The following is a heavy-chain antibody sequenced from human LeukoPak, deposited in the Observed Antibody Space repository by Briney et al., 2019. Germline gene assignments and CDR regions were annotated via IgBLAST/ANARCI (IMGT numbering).Heavy chain of an antibody. Sequence: KPSETLSLTCAVYGGSFSGYYWSWIRQPPGKGLEWIGEINHSGSTNYNPSLKSRVTISVDTSKNQFSLKLSSVTAADTAVYYCASSIAAAGNDYWGQGTLVTVSS. J-gene: IGHJ4*02. V-gene: IGHV4-34*01. CDR3: ASSIAAAGNDY. CDR2: INHSGST. CDR1: GGSFSGYY. D-gene: IGHD6-13*01.